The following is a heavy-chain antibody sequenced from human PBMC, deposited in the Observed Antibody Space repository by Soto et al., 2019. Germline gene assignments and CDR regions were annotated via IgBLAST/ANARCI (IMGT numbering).Heavy chain of an antibody. V-gene: IGHV3-7*01. D-gene: IGHD3-3*01. CDR2: IKQDGSEE. CDR1: GFTFSRYW. CDR3: VRDVIGFWSGYYTGCFDY. J-gene: IGHJ4*01. Sequence: LRLSCAASGFTFSRYWMSWVRQAPGKGLEWVANIKQDGSEESYVDSVRGRFTVSRDNAKNSLYLQMNSLRAEDTAVYYCVRDVIGFWSGYYTGCFDYWGQGILVTVSS.